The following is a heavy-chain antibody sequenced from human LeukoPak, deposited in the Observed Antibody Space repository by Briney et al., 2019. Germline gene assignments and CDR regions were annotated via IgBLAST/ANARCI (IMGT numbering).Heavy chain of an antibody. CDR2: IYHSGST. CDR1: GGSISSGGYS. CDR3: ARGSSHDCYDSGAFDI. V-gene: IGHV4-30-2*01. Sequence: PSETPSLTCAVSGGSISSGGYSWSWIRQPPGKGLEWIGYIYHSGSTYYNPSLKSRVTISVDRSKNQFSLKLSSVTAADTAVYYCARGSSHDCYDSGAFDIWGQGTMVTVSS. J-gene: IGHJ3*02. D-gene: IGHD3-22*01.